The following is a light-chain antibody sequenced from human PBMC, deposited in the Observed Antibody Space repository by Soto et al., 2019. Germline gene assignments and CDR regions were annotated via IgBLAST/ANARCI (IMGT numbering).Light chain of an antibody. CDR2: EVS. Sequence: ALTQPASVSGSPGQSITISCTGTSSDVGGYNYVSWYQQHPGKAPKLMIYEVSNRPSGVSNRFSGSKSGNTASLTISGLQAEDEADYYCSSYTSSSIYVFGTGTKVTVL. V-gene: IGLV2-14*01. J-gene: IGLJ1*01. CDR1: SSDVGGYNY. CDR3: SSYTSSSIYV.